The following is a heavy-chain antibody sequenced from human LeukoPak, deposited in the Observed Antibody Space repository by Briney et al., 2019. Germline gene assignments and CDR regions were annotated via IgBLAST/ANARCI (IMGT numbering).Heavy chain of an antibody. J-gene: IGHJ5*02. CDR1: GYTFTGYY. CDR2: INPNSGGT. Sequence: ASVKVSCKASGYTFTGYYMHWVRQAPGQGLEWMGWINPNSGGTNYAQKFQGRVTMTRDTSISTAYMELSRLRSDDTAVYYCARDLLGWRGKYFDPWGQGTLVTVSS. D-gene: IGHD2-15*01. V-gene: IGHV1-2*02. CDR3: ARDLLGWRGKYFDP.